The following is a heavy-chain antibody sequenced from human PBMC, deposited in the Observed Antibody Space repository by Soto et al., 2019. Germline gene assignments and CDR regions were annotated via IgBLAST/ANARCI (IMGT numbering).Heavy chain of an antibody. V-gene: IGHV1-18*01. D-gene: IGHD6-6*01. J-gene: IGHJ5*02. Sequence: QVQLVQSGAEVKKPGASVKVSCKASGYTFTSYGISWVRQAPGQGLAWMGWISAYNGNTNYAQKLQGRVTMTTDTSTSKAYMELRSLRSDDTAVYYCARDPWENSSRRGWFDPWGQGTLVTVSS. CDR3: ARDPWENSSRRGWFDP. CDR1: GYTFTSYG. CDR2: ISAYNGNT.